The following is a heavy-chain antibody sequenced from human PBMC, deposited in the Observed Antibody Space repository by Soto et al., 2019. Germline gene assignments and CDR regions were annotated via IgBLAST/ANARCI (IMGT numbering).Heavy chain of an antibody. CDR3: ATHFLGN. V-gene: IGHV1-8*02. Sequence: QVQLVQSGAEVKKPGASVKVSCKASGYTFTNYDINWVRQATGQGLEWMGWMNPNNGKAGYAQKFQGRVTMTRDTCISTAYMEMTTLRSEDTAVYYCATHFLGNWGQGTLVTVSS. CDR2: MNPNNGKA. J-gene: IGHJ4*02. D-gene: IGHD1-26*01. CDR1: GYTFTNYD.